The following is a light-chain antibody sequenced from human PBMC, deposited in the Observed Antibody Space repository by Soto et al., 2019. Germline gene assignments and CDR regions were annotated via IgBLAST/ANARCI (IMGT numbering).Light chain of an antibody. Sequence: QSVLTQPASVSGSPGQSITISCTGTSSDVGYYDYVSWYQQHPGKAPKLVIYAVSDRPSGVSNRFSGSKSANTASLAISGLQAADEADYYCSSYTTSSTVVFGGGTKLTVL. CDR3: SSYTTSSTVV. V-gene: IGLV2-14*01. J-gene: IGLJ2*01. CDR1: SSDVGYYDY. CDR2: AVS.